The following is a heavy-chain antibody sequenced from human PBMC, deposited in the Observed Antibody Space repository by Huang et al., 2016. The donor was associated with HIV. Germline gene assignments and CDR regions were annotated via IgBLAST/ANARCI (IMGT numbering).Heavy chain of an antibody. V-gene: IGHV3-7*01. CDR2: SKQDETEK. CDR3: ATKTAGMDI. J-gene: IGHJ6*02. Sequence: VESGGRSVQPGGSLRLSCVGSTFTFGAYWMSWGRQPPGKGLEWVANSKQDETEKYYVDSVKGRFNISRDNAKKVLFLEMDALRVEDTAIYFCATKTAGMDIWGQGTTVIVSS. CDR1: TFTFGAYW.